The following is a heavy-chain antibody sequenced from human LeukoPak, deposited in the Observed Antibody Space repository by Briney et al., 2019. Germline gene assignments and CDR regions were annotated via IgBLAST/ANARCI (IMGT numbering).Heavy chain of an antibody. V-gene: IGHV1-18*01. CDR2: ITPYNGKT. D-gene: IGHD3-10*01. CDR3: GRDYYGSGRANCDY. J-gene: IGHJ4*02. Sequence: ASVKVSCKASGYTFTSYGITWVRQAPGQGLEWMGWITPYNGKTSYAQKLQGRVTMTTDTSTSTAYMELRSLRSDDTVVYYCGRDYYGSGRANCDYWGQGTLVTVSS. CDR1: GYTFTSYG.